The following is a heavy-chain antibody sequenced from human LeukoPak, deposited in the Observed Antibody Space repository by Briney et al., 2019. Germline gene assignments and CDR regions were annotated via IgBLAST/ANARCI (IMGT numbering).Heavy chain of an antibody. CDR3: AREGLSATHRDAFDI. Sequence: PGGCQTPVYAPSGSTLSSECIRWARQAPGKGLEWVAVIWYDGSNKYYADSVKGRFTISRDNSKNTLYLQMNSLRAEDTAVDYCAREGLSATHRDAFDIWGQGTMVTVSS. CDR1: GSTLSSEC. D-gene: IGHD3-10*01. J-gene: IGHJ3*02. CDR2: IWYDGSNK. V-gene: IGHV3-33*01.